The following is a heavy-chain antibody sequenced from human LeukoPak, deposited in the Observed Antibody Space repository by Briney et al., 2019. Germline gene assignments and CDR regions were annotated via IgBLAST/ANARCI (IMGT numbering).Heavy chain of an antibody. CDR1: GGSISRPY. J-gene: IGHJ5*02. D-gene: IGHD3-10*01. V-gene: IGHV4-4*07. CDR3: ARDSGTTGEVKFDP. Sequence: PSETLSLTCTVSGGSISRPYWSWMRQPAGKGPEWIGRIYGSGTITYNPSLESRVTMSVDTSKNQFSLKLRSVTAADTAVYYCARDSGTTGEVKFDPWGQGILVTVSS. CDR2: IYGSGTI.